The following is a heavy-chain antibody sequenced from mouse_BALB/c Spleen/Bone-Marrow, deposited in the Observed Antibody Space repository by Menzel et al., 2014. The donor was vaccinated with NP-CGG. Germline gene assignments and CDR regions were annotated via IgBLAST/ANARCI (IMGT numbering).Heavy chain of an antibody. J-gene: IGHJ4*01. Sequence: VKLLESGAELAKPGASVKMSCKASGYTFTSYWMYWTKQGPGQGLEWIGYINPSTGYTEYNQKFKDKATLTADKSSNTAYMQLSSLTSEDSAVYYCARKGYGNYHYYAMDYWGQGTSVTVSS. CDR3: ARKGYGNYHYYAMDY. D-gene: IGHD2-1*01. V-gene: IGHV1-7*01. CDR1: GYTFTSYW. CDR2: INPSTGYT.